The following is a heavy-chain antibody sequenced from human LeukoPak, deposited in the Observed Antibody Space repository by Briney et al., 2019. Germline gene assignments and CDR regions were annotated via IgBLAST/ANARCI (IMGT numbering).Heavy chain of an antibody. J-gene: IGHJ4*02. CDR1: GFTFSNAW. V-gene: IGHV3-15*04. CDR3: TTDHPGGH. D-gene: IGHD3-10*01. Sequence: GGSLRLSCAASGFTFSNAWMSWVRQAPGKGLEWVGRIESKTDGGTTDYAAPVKGRFTISRDDSKNTLYLQMNSLKTEDTAVYYSTTDHPGGHWGQGSLVTVSS. CDR2: IESKTDGGTT.